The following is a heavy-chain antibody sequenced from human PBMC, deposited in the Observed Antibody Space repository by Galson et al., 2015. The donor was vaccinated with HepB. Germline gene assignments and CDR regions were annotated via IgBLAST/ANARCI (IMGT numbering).Heavy chain of an antibody. J-gene: IGHJ4*02. V-gene: IGHV4-34*01. CDR3: ARGEAAAGRDPPLYLDY. D-gene: IGHD6-13*01. CDR2: VNHSGST. Sequence: ETLSLTCAVYGGSFSGYFWSWIRQPPGKGLEWIGEVNHSGSTNYDPSLKSRVTISVDMSKNQFSLKLSSVTAADTAVYYCARGEAAAGRDPPLYLDYWGQGTLVSVSS. CDR1: GGSFSGYF.